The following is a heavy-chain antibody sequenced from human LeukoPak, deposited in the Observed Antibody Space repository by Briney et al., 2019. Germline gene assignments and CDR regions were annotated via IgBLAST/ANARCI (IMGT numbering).Heavy chain of an antibody. CDR2: IYYSGST. V-gene: IGHV4-39*01. CDR3: ARPHVVALSFGAFDI. CDR1: GGSIRNNTYY. J-gene: IGHJ3*02. D-gene: IGHD2-15*01. Sequence: PSEALSLTCTVSGGSIRNNTYYWAWIRQPPGKGLEWIGSIYYSGSTYYNPSLKSRVTISVDTSKNQFSLKLSSVTAADTAVYYCARPHVVALSFGAFDIWGQGTMVTVSS.